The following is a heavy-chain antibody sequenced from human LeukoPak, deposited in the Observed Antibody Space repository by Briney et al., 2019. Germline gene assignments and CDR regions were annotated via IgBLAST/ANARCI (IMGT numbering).Heavy chain of an antibody. CDR2: IKSEIDGGAT. V-gene: IGHV3-15*07. CDR1: GFTFSNTW. D-gene: IGHD5-12*01. CDR3: TTGGSVIVAGTPAFDI. Sequence: PGGSLRLSCVASGFTFSNTWMNWVRQAPGKGLEWVGRIKSEIDGGATDYAAPVQDRFTISRDDSQATLYRQMNSLKTEDTAVYYCTTGGSVIVAGTPAFDIWGQGTMVTVSS. J-gene: IGHJ3*02.